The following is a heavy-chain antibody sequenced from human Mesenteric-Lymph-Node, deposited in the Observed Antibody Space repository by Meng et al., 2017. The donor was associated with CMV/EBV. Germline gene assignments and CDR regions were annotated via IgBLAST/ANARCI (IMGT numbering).Heavy chain of an antibody. CDR3: ARDWGRGSSYSPYYYYGMDV. CDR1: GGSISSVNYF. D-gene: IGHD1-26*01. Sequence: SETLSLTCTVSGGSISSVNYFWGWVRQPPGKGLEWIGYIYYSGSTNYNPSLKSRVTISVDTSKNQFSLKLSSVTAADTAVYYCARDWGRGSSYSPYYYYGMDVWGQGTTVTVSS. CDR2: IYYSGST. V-gene: IGHV4-61*01. J-gene: IGHJ6*02.